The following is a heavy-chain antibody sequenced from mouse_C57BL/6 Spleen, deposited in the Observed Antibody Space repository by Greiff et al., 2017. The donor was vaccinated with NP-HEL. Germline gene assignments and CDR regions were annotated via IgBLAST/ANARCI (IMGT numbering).Heavy chain of an antibody. CDR2: ISSGSSTI. J-gene: IGHJ2*01. CDR3: ARDYGKNFDY. V-gene: IGHV5-17*01. CDR1: GFTFSDYG. D-gene: IGHD1-1*01. Sequence: EVNVVESGGGLVKPGGSLKLSCAASGFTFSDYGMHWVRQAPEKGLEWVAYISSGSSTIYYADTVKGRFTISRDNAKNTLFLQMTSLRSEDTAMYYCARDYGKNFDYWGQGTTLTVSS.